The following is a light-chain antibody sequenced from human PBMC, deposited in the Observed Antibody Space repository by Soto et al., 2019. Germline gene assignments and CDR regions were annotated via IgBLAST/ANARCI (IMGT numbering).Light chain of an antibody. CDR2: DAC. J-gene: IGKJ3*01. CDR3: QQYDNLIFT. CDR1: QDISNY. Sequence: DIQMTQSPSSLSASVGDRVTITCQASQDISNYLNRYQQKPGKAPKLLIYDACNLETGVPSRFSGSGSVTDFTFPISSLQPEDIATYYCQQYDNLIFTFGPGTKVDIK. V-gene: IGKV1-33*01.